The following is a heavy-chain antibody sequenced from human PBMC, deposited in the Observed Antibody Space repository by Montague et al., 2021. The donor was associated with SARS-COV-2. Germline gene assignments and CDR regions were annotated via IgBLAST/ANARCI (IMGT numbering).Heavy chain of an antibody. CDR2: IYWDDDK. CDR3: AHRRAFYGDYGY. Sequence: PALVKPTQTLTLTCTFSGFSLSTSGVGVGWIRQPPGKALEWLALIYWDDDKRYSPSLKSRLTITKDTSKNQEVLTMTNMDPVDTATYYCAHRRAFYGDYGYWGQGTLVTVSS. V-gene: IGHV2-5*02. J-gene: IGHJ4*02. D-gene: IGHD4-17*01. CDR1: GFSLSTSGVG.